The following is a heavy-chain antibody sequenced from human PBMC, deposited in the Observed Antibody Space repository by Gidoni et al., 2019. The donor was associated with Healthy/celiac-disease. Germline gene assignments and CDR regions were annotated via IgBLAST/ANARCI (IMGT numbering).Heavy chain of an antibody. Sequence: LSLTCTVSGGSISSGDYYWSWIRQPPGKGLEWIGYIYYSGSTYYNPSLKSRVTISVDTSKNQFSLKLSSVTAADTAVYYCARVVGWRGNWFDPWGQGTLVTVSS. CDR3: ARVVGWRGNWFDP. D-gene: IGHD3-3*01. V-gene: IGHV4-30-4*01. J-gene: IGHJ5*02. CDR2: IYYSGST. CDR1: GGSISSGDYY.